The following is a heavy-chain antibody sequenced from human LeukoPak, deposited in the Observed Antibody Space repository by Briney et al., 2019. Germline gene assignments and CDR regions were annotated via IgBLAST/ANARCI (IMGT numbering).Heavy chain of an antibody. V-gene: IGHV3-23*01. CDR3: ATRYKNYYDSGSGPIFDY. D-gene: IGHD3-10*01. CDR2: ISGSGGST. J-gene: IGHJ4*02. Sequence: QPGGSLRLSCAASRFTFSTYAMSWVRQAPGKGLEWVSAISGSGGSTYYADSVKGRFTISRDNSKNTLYLQMNSLRAEDTAVYYCATRYKNYYDSGSGPIFDYWGQGTLVTVSS. CDR1: RFTFSTYA.